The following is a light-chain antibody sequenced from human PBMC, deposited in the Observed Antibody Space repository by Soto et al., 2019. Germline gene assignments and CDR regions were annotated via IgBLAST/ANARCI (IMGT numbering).Light chain of an antibody. Sequence: EIVLTQSPATLSLSPGERATLSCRASQSVSSYLAWYQQKPGQAPRLLIYDASNRATGIPARFSGSGSGTDFTLTTSSLEPEDFEVYYCQQRSNWPPRFGPGTKVDIK. V-gene: IGKV3-11*01. CDR3: QQRSNWPPR. J-gene: IGKJ3*01. CDR2: DAS. CDR1: QSVSSY.